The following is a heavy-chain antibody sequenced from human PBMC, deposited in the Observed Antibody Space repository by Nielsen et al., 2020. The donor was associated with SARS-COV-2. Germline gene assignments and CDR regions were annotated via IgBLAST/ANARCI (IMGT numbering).Heavy chain of an antibody. CDR2: ISSSSSTI. V-gene: IGHV3-48*02. D-gene: IGHD6-13*01. CDR1: GFTFSSYT. Sequence: GESLKISCAASGFTFSSYTMNWVRQAPGKGLEWVSYISSSSSTIYYADSVKGRFTISRDNAKNSLYLQMNSLRDEDTAVYYCAFHSSSWYDPPGGMDVWGQGTTVTVSS. J-gene: IGHJ6*02. CDR3: AFHSSSWYDPPGGMDV.